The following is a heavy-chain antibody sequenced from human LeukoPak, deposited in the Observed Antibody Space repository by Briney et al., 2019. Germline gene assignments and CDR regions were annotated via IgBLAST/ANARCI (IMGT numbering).Heavy chain of an antibody. CDR3: ARENSGTYYGDS. CDR1: GYSIGSGYY. J-gene: IGHJ4*02. D-gene: IGHD1-26*01. V-gene: IGHV4-38-2*02. CDR2: IYHSGST. Sequence: SETLSLTCAVSGYSIGSGYYWGWIRQPPGKGLEWIGSIYHSGSTYYNPSLESRVTISVDTSKNQFSLKLNSVTAADTAVYYCARENSGTYYGDSWGQGTLVTVSS.